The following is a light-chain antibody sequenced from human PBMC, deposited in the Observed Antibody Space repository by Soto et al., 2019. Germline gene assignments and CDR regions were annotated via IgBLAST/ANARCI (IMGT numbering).Light chain of an antibody. CDR2: EVI. CDR3: SSYAGFTGFSTVR. J-gene: IGLJ2*01. V-gene: IGLV2-14*01. CDR1: SSDVGGYNY. Sequence: QAVLTQPASVSGSPGQSITISCTGTSSDVGGYNYVSWYQQLPGKAPKLVIYEVIYRPSGVSNRFSGSKSGNTASLTISGLQAEDEADYVCSSYAGFTGFSTVRFGGGTQLTVL.